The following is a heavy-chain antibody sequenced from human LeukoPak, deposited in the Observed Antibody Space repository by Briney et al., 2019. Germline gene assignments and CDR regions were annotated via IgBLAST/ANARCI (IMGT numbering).Heavy chain of an antibody. D-gene: IGHD3-22*01. CDR1: GYTFTGYY. Sequence: ASVKVSCKASGYTFTGYYMHWVRQAPGQGLEWMGWINPNSGGTNYAQKFQGRVTMTRNTSISTAYMELSSLRSEDTAVYYCARVRYDSSGYYYVSPVGIDAFDIWGQGTMVTVSS. CDR2: INPNSGGT. V-gene: IGHV1-2*02. J-gene: IGHJ3*02. CDR3: ARVRYDSSGYYYVSPVGIDAFDI.